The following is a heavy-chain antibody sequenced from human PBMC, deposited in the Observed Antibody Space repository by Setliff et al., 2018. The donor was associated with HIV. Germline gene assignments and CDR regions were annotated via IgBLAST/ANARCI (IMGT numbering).Heavy chain of an antibody. V-gene: IGHV1-8*02. CDR3: ARGGALSGFFFPNWLDP. J-gene: IGHJ5*02. CDR1: GYTFTSYD. Sequence: GASVKVSCKASGYTFTSYDINWVRQATGQGLEWMGWINPHSGNTDFAQRFQGRITMTRDTSINTVYMDLSRLTSDDTGIYYCARGGALSGFFFPNWLDPWGQGTLVTVS. D-gene: IGHD6-19*01. CDR2: INPHSGNT.